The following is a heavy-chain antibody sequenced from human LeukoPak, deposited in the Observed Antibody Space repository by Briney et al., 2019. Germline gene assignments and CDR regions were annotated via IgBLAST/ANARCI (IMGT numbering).Heavy chain of an antibody. Sequence: PSETLSLTCTVSGGSISSGDYYWSWIRQPPGKGLEWIAYMYYSGSTYYNPSLKSRVTISVDRSKNQFSLKLSSVTAADTAVYYCARNDILTGSSDYWGQGTLVTVSS. D-gene: IGHD3-9*01. CDR3: ARNDILTGSSDY. V-gene: IGHV4-30-4*01. CDR2: MYYSGST. J-gene: IGHJ4*02. CDR1: GGSISSGDYY.